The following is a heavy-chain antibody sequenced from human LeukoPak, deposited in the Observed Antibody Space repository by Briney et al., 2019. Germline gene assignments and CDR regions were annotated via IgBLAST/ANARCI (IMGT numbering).Heavy chain of an antibody. D-gene: IGHD3-22*01. J-gene: IGHJ4*02. Sequence: PSETLSLTCTVSGGSISSYYWSWIRQPPGKGLEWIGYIYYSGSTNYNPSLKSRVTISVDTSKNQFSLKPSSVTAADTAVYYCARESHYYDSSGYYRYWGQGTLVTVSS. CDR3: ARESHYYDSSGYYRY. CDR2: IYYSGST. V-gene: IGHV4-59*01. CDR1: GGSISSYY.